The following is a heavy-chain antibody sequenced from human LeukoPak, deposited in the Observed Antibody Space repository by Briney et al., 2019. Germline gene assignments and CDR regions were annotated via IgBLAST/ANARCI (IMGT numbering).Heavy chain of an antibody. Sequence: SETLSLTCIVSGDSISSSPYYWGWIRQPPGKGLKWIGSIYYTGSTNYNPSLKSRVTISVDASKNQFSLKLSSVTAADTAVYYCARLNRDGYTIWGQGTLVTVSS. CDR1: GDSISSSPYY. CDR2: IYYTGST. CDR3: ARLNRDGYTI. D-gene: IGHD5-24*01. V-gene: IGHV4-39*07. J-gene: IGHJ4*02.